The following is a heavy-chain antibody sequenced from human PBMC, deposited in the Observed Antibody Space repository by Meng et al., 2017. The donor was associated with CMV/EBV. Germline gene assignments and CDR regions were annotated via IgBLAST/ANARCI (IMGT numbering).Heavy chain of an antibody. CDR2: ISYDGSNK. V-gene: IGHV3-30*04. D-gene: IGHD5-18*01. CDR1: GFTFSSYA. J-gene: IGHJ6*02. Sequence: GGSLRLSCAASGFTFSSYAMHWVRQAPGKGLEWVAVISYDGSNKYYADSVKGRFTISRDNSKNTLYLQMNSLRAEDTAVYYCASNTALGMDVWGQGTTVTVSS. CDR3: ASNTALGMDV.